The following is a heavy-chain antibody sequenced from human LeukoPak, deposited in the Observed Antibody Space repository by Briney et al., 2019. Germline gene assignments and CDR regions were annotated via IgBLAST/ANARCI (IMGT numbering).Heavy chain of an antibody. CDR3: ARETGAFDSSPDAFNI. V-gene: IGHV1-69*01. D-gene: IGHD3-22*01. CDR1: GGTFSSYA. CDR2: IIPIFCTA. J-gene: IGHJ3*02. Sequence: SSVKLSSKAAGGTFSSYAISWVRQAPGQGLEWMGAIIPIFCTANYAQKFQGRVAITADESTSTAYLELSSVRSEVTAGYYCARETGAFDSSPDAFNIWGQGPRVTVSS.